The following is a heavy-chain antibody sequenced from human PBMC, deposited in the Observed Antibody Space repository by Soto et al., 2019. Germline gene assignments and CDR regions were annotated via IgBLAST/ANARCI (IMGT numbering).Heavy chain of an antibody. J-gene: IGHJ4*02. CDR3: ANWYCRGGRCYPTFDS. D-gene: IGHD2-15*01. CDR1: GFTLKNYA. Sequence: EVQLLESGGGFVQPGGSLRLSCAGSGFTLKNYAMSWVSQAPGKGLEWVSGISGSGGSTYYTDSVKGRFTMSRDNSKNTRQLQMNSLRAEDTAVNYCANWYCRGGRCYPTFDSWGQGTLVTVSS. V-gene: IGHV3-23*01. CDR2: ISGSGGST.